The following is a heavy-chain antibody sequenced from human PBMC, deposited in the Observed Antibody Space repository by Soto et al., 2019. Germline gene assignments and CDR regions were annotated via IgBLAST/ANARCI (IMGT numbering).Heavy chain of an antibody. Sequence: EVQLLESGGGLVQPGGSLRLSCAASGFTFSSYAMSWVRQAPGKGLEWVSVIIGSGGSTYYAESVKGWFTISRDNSKNSLYLQMNSLRAEDTAVYYCAKDGRGCSSTSCYRGNYYYYGMDVWGQGTTVTVSS. CDR2: IIGSGGST. V-gene: IGHV3-23*01. CDR3: AKDGRGCSSTSCYRGNYYYYGMDV. J-gene: IGHJ6*02. CDR1: GFTFSSYA. D-gene: IGHD2-2*01.